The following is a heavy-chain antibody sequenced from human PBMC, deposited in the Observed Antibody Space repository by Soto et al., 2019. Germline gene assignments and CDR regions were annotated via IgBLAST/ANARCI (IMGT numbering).Heavy chain of an antibody. Sequence: GGSLRLSCAASGFTFDDYAMQWVRQAPGKGLEWVSGISWNSGSIGYADSVKGRFTISRDNAKNSLYLQMNSLSAEDTALYYCAKDSDDILTGYYDWGQGTLVTVSS. V-gene: IGHV3-9*01. CDR3: AKDSDDILTGYYD. CDR1: GFTFDDYA. CDR2: ISWNSGSI. J-gene: IGHJ4*02. D-gene: IGHD3-9*01.